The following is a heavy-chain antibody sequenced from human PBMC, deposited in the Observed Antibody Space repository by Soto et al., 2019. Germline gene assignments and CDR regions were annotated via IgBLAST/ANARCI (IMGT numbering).Heavy chain of an antibody. CDR2: IYHSGST. CDR3: ARGPPFH. D-gene: IGHD3-16*01. J-gene: IGHJ4*02. Sequence: ASETLSLTCTVSGGSISNSRYYWGWIRQPPGKGLEWIGYIYHSGSTYYNPSLKSRVTISVDRSKNQFSLKLSSVTAADTAVYYCARGPPFHWGQGTLVTVSS. V-gene: IGHV4-30-2*01. CDR1: GGSISNSRYY.